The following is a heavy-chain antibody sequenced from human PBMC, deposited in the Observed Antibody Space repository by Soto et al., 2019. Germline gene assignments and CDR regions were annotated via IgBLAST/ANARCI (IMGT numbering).Heavy chain of an antibody. CDR2: INHSGST. Sequence: SETLSLTCAAYGGSFSGYYWSWIRQPPGKGLEWIGEINHSGSTNYNPSLKSRVTISVDTSKNQFSLKLSSVTAADTAVYYCARIDSSGYYYYYYGMDVWGQGTTVTVSS. J-gene: IGHJ6*02. CDR3: ARIDSSGYYYYYYGMDV. V-gene: IGHV4-34*01. CDR1: GGSFSGYY. D-gene: IGHD3-22*01.